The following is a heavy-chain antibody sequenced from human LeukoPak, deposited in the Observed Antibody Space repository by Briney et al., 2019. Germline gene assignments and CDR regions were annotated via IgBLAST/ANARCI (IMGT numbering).Heavy chain of an antibody. Sequence: GGSLRLSCAASGFTFSSYNMNWVRQAPGKGLGWVSVISGSGGITYYADSGKGRFTISRDNSKNTLYLQMNSLRAEDTAVYYCAKRLDSSGWYATFDYWGQGTLVTVSS. CDR3: AKRLDSSGWYATFDY. V-gene: IGHV3-23*01. J-gene: IGHJ4*02. D-gene: IGHD6-19*01. CDR2: ISGSGGIT. CDR1: GFTFSSYN.